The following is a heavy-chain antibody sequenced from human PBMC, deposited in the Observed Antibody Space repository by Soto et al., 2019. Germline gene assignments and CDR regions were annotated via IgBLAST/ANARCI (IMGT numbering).Heavy chain of an antibody. CDR2: IYYSGST. CDR3: ARLRLPTVTTYYFDY. V-gene: IGHV4-59*08. D-gene: IGHD4-17*01. Sequence: SETLSLTCTVSGGSISSYYWSWIRQPPGKGLEWIGYIYYSGSTNYNPSLKSRVTISVDTSKNQFSLKLSSVTAADTAVYYCARLRLPTVTTYYFDYWGQGTLVTVSS. CDR1: GGSISSYY. J-gene: IGHJ4*02.